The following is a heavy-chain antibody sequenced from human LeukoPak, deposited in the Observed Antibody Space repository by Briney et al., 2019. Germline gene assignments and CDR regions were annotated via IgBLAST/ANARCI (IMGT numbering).Heavy chain of an antibody. J-gene: IGHJ4*02. CDR3: VREARESGGFDY. CDR1: GFTFSSYA. CDR2: ISGSGGST. V-gene: IGHV3-23*01. Sequence: GGSLRLSCAASGFTFSSYAMSWVRQAPGKGLEWVSAISGSGGSTYYADSVKGRFTISRDNAKNSLYLQMNSLRAEDTAVYYCVREARESGGFDYWGQGTLVTVSS. D-gene: IGHD5-24*01.